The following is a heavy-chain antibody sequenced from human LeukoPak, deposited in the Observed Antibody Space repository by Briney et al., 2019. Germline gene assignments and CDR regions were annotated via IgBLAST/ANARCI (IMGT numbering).Heavy chain of an antibody. CDR1: GFTFSNAW. V-gene: IGHV3-15*01. D-gene: IGHD3-22*01. J-gene: IGHJ4*02. Sequence: GGSLRLSCAASGFTFSNAWMSWVRQAPGKGLEWVGRIKSKTDGGTTDYAAPVKGRFTISRDDSKNTLYLQMNSLKTEDTAVYYCTTDPYYYDSSGYWNYYFDYWGQGTLVTVSS. CDR2: IKSKTDGGTT. CDR3: TTDPYYYDSSGYWNYYFDY.